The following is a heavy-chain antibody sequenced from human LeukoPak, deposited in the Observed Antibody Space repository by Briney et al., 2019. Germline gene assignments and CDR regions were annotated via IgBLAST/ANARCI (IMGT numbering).Heavy chain of an antibody. CDR2: INPNSGGT. CDR3: ARALQVEVTSIPYLGI. Sequence: ASVKFSCKASGYTLTGYYMQWVRQAPGQGLEWMGWINPNSGGTNYAQKFQGRVTMTRDTSINKAYMELSRLRSDDTALYYCARALQVEVTSIPYLGIWGQGTMVTVSS. J-gene: IGHJ3*02. V-gene: IGHV1-2*02. CDR1: GYTLTGYY. D-gene: IGHD2-21*02.